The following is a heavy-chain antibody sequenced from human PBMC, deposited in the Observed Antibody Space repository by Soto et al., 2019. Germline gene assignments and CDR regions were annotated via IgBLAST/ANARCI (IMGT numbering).Heavy chain of an antibody. Sequence: QVQRVQSGAEVKKPGASVKVSCKASGYTFTSYGISWVRQAPGQGLEWMGWISAYNGNTNYAQKLQGRVTMTTDTCKSTDYMELRSLRSDDTAVYYGVRGQTDYSSCWYRPREDYWGQGTLVTVSP. V-gene: IGHV1-18*01. J-gene: IGHJ4*02. CDR2: ISAYNGNT. D-gene: IGHD6-19*01. CDR3: VRGQTDYSSCWYRPREDY. CDR1: GYTFTSYG.